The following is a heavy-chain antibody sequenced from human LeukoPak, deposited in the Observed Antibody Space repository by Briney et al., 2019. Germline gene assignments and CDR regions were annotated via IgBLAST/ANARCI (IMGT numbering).Heavy chain of an antibody. D-gene: IGHD3-10*01. Sequence: GASVKVSCTASGYTFTSYDINWVRQATGQGLEWMGWMNPNSGNTGYAQKFQGRVTMTRNTSISTAYMELSSLRSEDTAVYYCARSLPKVRGIPYYYYYGMGIWGQGTTVTVSS. CDR2: MNPNSGNT. CDR1: GYTFTSYD. J-gene: IGHJ6*02. V-gene: IGHV1-8*01. CDR3: ARSLPKVRGIPYYYYYGMGI.